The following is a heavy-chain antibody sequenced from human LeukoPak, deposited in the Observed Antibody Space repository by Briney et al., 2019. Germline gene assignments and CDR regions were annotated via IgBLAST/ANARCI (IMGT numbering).Heavy chain of an antibody. CDR2: IYHSGST. CDR3: ARVKARPYYFDY. J-gene: IGHJ4*02. D-gene: IGHD6-6*01. V-gene: IGHV4-30-2*01. Sequence: SQTLSLTCTVSGGSISSGGYYWSWIRQPPGKGLEWIGYIYHSGSTYYNPSLKSRVTISVDRSKNQFSLKLSSVTAADTAVYYCARVKARPYYFDYWGQGTLVTVSS. CDR1: GGSISSGGYY.